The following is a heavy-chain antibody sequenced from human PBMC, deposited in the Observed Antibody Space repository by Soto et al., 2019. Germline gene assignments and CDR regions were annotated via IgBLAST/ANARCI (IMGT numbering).Heavy chain of an antibody. CDR2: INPSGGST. CDR1: GYTFTSYY. Sequence: QVQLVQSGAEVKKPGASVKVSCKASGYTFTSYYMHWVRQAPGQGLEWMGIINPSGGSTSYAQKFKGRVTMTRDTSTSTVYMELSSLRSEDTAVYYCARDGDRAYYYYYGMDVWGQGTTVTVSS. J-gene: IGHJ6*02. V-gene: IGHV1-46*01. D-gene: IGHD4-17*01. CDR3: ARDGDRAYYYYYGMDV.